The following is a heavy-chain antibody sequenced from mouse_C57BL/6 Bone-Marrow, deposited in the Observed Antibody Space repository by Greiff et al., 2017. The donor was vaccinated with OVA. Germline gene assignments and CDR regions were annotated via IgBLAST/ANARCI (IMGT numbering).Heavy chain of an antibody. Sequence: QVHVKQSGAELVRPGTSVKMSCKASGYTFTNYWIGWAKQRPGHGLEWIGDIYPGGGYTNYNEKFKGKATLTADKSSSTAYMQFSSLTSEDSAIYYCARGQLRPLYYFDYWGQGTTLTVSS. CDR1: GYTFTNYW. D-gene: IGHD3-2*02. CDR2: IYPGGGYT. J-gene: IGHJ2*01. CDR3: ARGQLRPLYYFDY. V-gene: IGHV1-63*01.